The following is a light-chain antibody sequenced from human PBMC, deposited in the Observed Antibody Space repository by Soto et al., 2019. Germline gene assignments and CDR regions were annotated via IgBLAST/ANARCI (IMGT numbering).Light chain of an antibody. Sequence: DIQLTQSPSFLSASVGGRVTITCRASQGISSYLAWYQQKPGKAPKLLIYAASTLQSGVPSRFSGSGSGTEFTLTISSLQPEDVATYYCQQLNSYPFLTFGGGTKVEIK. CDR2: AAS. CDR3: QQLNSYPFLT. V-gene: IGKV1-9*01. CDR1: QGISSY. J-gene: IGKJ4*01.